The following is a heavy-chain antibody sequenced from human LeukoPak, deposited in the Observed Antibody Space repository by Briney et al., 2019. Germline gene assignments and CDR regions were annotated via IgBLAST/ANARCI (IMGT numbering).Heavy chain of an antibody. CDR3: ARGSYYDFWSGRPAYYYMDV. Sequence: SETLSLTCTVSGGSISSYYWSWIRQPAGKGLEWIGRIYTSGSTNYNPSLKSRVTISVDTSKNQFSLKLSSVTAADTAVYYCARGSYYDFWSGRPAYYYMDVWGKGTTVTVSS. D-gene: IGHD3-3*01. CDR1: GGSISSYY. V-gene: IGHV4-4*07. J-gene: IGHJ6*03. CDR2: IYTSGST.